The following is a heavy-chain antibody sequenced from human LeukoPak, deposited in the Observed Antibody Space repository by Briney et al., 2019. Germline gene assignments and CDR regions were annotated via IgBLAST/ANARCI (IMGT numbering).Heavy chain of an antibody. CDR2: INHRGRT. V-gene: IGHV4-34*01. Sequence: AETLSLTCALYGGSFTGYYGSWIRQPPGKGLEWIGEINHRGRTNYNPSLKSRVTISVDTSKNQFSLKLSSVTAADTAVYYCARGSPRLDVWGQGTTVTVSS. CDR3: ARGSPRLDV. J-gene: IGHJ6*02. CDR1: GGSFTGYY.